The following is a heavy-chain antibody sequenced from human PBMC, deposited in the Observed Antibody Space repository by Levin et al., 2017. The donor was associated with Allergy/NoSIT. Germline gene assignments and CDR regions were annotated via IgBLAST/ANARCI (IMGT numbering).Heavy chain of an antibody. CDR3: AKDLSSSRFLRTE. CDR1: GFIFSSYA. V-gene: IGHV3-23*01. CDR2: ISGSGDGT. J-gene: IGHJ4*02. D-gene: IGHD6-13*01. Sequence: AGGSLRLSCAASGFIFSSYAMSWVRQAPGKGLEWVSVISGSGDGTYYADSVKGRFTISRDNSKNTLYLEMNSLRADDTAVYYCAKDLSSSRFLRTEWGQGTLVTVSS.